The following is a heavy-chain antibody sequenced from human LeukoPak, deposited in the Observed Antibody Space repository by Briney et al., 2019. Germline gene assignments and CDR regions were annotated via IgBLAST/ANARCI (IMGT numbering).Heavy chain of an antibody. J-gene: IGHJ4*02. CDR1: GGSISSSSYY. V-gene: IGHV4-39*07. CDR2: IYYSGST. Sequence: PSETLSLTCTVSGGSISSSSYYWGWIRQPPGKGLEWIGSIYYSGSTYYNPSLKSRVTISVDTSKNQFSLKLSSVTAADTAVYYCARDGGSISGFDYWGQGTLVTVSS. CDR3: ARDGGSISGFDY. D-gene: IGHD2-15*01.